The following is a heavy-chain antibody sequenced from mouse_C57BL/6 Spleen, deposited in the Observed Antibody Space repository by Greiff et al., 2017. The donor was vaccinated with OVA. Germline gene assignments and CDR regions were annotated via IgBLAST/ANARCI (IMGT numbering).Heavy chain of an antibody. Sequence: EVHLVESGPELVKPGASVKISCKASGYSFTGYYMNWVKQSPEKSLEWIGEINPSTGGTTYNQKFKAKATLTVDKSSSTAYMQLKSLTSEDSAVYYCARNRGYFDYWGQGTTLTVSS. CDR3: ARNRGYFDY. V-gene: IGHV1-42*01. CDR2: INPSTGGT. J-gene: IGHJ2*01. CDR1: GYSFTGYY.